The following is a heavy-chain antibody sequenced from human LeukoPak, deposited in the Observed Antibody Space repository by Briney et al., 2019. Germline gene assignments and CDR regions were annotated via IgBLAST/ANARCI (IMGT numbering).Heavy chain of an antibody. J-gene: IGHJ4*02. CDR1: AFTFSSYE. CDR2: ISSSGSTI. Sequence: GGSLRLSCAASAFTFSSYEMNWVRQAPGKGLEWVSYISSSGSTIYYADSVKGRFTISRDNAKNSLYLQMNSLRAEDTAVYYCARESYRGGYYFDYWGQGTLVTVSS. D-gene: IGHD3-22*01. CDR3: ARESYRGGYYFDY. V-gene: IGHV3-48*03.